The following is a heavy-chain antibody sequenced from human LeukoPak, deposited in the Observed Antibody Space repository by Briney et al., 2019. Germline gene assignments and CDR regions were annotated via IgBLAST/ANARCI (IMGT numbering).Heavy chain of an antibody. J-gene: IGHJ5*02. CDR2: IRTNGRDT. CDR3: ATGGYTTWLDP. Sequence: GSLRLSCAASGFTFSSYSMSWVRQSPGKGLEWVSNIRTNGRDTYYADAVKGRFTISRDNSKNTLYLEMNSLRAEDTAVYYCATGGYTTWLDPWGQGTLVTVSS. D-gene: IGHD2-15*01. V-gene: IGHV3-23*01. CDR1: GFTFSSYS.